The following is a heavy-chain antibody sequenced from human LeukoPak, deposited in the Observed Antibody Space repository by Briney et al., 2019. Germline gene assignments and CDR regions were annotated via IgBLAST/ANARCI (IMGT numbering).Heavy chain of an antibody. Sequence: GGSLRLSCAASGFRFDDYGMSWVRHVPGKGLEWVSGTNWDGASTVYADSVKGRFTISRDNVKNFLYLQMNSLRVEDTALYFCGRVYCSTTSCYDYYDYYMDVWGKGITVTVSS. CDR2: TNWDGAST. CDR1: GFRFDDYG. D-gene: IGHD2-2*01. CDR3: GRVYCSTTSCYDYYDYYMDV. V-gene: IGHV3-20*04. J-gene: IGHJ6*03.